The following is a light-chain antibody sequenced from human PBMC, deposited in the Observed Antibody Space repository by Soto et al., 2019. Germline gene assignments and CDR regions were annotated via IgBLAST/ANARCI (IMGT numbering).Light chain of an antibody. CDR2: DAS. CDR1: QDIAKN. J-gene: IGKJ5*01. V-gene: IGKV1-33*01. CDR3: QQYDNLLPIT. Sequence: IQMTQSPSSLSASVGDRVTITCQASQDIAKNLNWYQQKPGKAPKLLIYDASSLQTGVPSRFSGSGSATYFTFTISSLQSEDIETYYCQQYDNLLPITFGQGTRLEIK.